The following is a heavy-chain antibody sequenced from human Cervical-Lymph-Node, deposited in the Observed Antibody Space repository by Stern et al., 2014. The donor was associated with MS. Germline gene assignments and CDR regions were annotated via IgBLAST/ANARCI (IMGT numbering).Heavy chain of an antibody. CDR3: ARDHHCSGGSCYSGTDFDY. D-gene: IGHD2-15*01. V-gene: IGHV1-69*01. CDR1: GGTFRSYA. CDR2: IIPIIGTA. Sequence: QVQLVQSGAEVKNPGSSVKVSCKASGGTFRSYAISWVRQAPGQGLEWMGGIIPIIGTANYAQKFQGRITITADESTSAAYMELSSLRSEDTAVYYCARDHHCSGGSCYSGTDFDYWGQGTLVTVSS. J-gene: IGHJ4*02.